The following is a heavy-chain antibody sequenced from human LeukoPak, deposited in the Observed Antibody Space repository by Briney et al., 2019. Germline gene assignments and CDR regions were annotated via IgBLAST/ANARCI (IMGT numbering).Heavy chain of an antibody. D-gene: IGHD1-26*01. J-gene: IGHJ4*02. CDR2: IRYDGSNK. CDR3: ARDGPDGSYRYFDY. Sequence: PGGSLRLSCAASGFTFSSYDIHWVRQAPGKGLEWVAFIRYDGSNKYYADSVKGRFTISRDNSKNTLYLQMNSLRAEDTAVYYCARDGPDGSYRYFDYWGQGTLVTVSS. V-gene: IGHV3-30*02. CDR1: GFTFSSYD.